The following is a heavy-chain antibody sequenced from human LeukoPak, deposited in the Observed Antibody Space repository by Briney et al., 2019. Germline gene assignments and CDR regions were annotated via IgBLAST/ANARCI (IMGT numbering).Heavy chain of an antibody. V-gene: IGHV3-33*06. D-gene: IGHD2-21*01. Sequence: QPGRSLRLSCAASGFNFRTYGMHRVRQAPGKGLEWVAVIWDDGRNQFYADSVKGRFTVSRDNSKNTLSLQMNSLRAEDTAVYYCAKETGPYSAFDYWGQGILVTVSP. CDR1: GFNFRTYG. CDR3: AKETGPYSAFDY. J-gene: IGHJ4*02. CDR2: IWDDGRNQ.